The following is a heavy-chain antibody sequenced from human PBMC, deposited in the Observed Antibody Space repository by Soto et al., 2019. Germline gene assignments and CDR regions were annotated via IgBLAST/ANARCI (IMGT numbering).Heavy chain of an antibody. V-gene: IGHV4-59*01. CDR3: ARGNDYGDYYFDY. D-gene: IGHD4-17*01. Sequence: TAETLSLTCTVSGGSISSYYWSWIRQPPGKGLEWIGYIYCTGNTNYNPSLKSRVTISVDTSKNQFFLKLSSVTAACTAVYYCARGNDYGDYYFDYWGQGTLVTVSS. J-gene: IGHJ4*02. CDR2: IYCTGNT. CDR1: GGSISSYY.